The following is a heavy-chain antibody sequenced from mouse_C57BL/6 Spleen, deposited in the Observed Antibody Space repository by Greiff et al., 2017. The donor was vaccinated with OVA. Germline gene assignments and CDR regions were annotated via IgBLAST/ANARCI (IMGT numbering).Heavy chain of an antibody. CDR1: GYTFTSYT. V-gene: IGHV1-4*01. CDR2: INPSSGYT. Sequence: VKLVESGAELARPGASVKMSCKASGYTFTSYTMHWVKQRPGQGLEWIGYINPSSGYTKYNQKFKDKATLTADKSSSTAYMQLSSLTSEDSAVYYCARMTSGDYAMDYWGQGTSVTVSS. D-gene: IGHD3-2*02. CDR3: ARMTSGDYAMDY. J-gene: IGHJ4*01.